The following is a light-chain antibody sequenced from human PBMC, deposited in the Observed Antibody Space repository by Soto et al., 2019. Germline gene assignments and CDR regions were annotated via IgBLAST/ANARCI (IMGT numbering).Light chain of an antibody. CDR3: QQYYSYPPT. J-gene: IGKJ4*01. CDR2: AAS. V-gene: IGKV1-8*01. Sequence: AIRMTQSPSSLSASTGDRVTITCRASQGISSYLAWYQQKPGKAPKLLIYAASTLQSGVPSRFSGSGSGTDFTLTISCLQSEDFATYYCQQYYSYPPTLGGGTKVDIK. CDR1: QGISSY.